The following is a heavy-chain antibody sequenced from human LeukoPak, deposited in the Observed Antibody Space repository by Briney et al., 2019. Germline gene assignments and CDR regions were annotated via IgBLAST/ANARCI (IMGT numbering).Heavy chain of an antibody. CDR3: ARGRGRAYSGYDYPACFDY. D-gene: IGHD5-12*01. CDR2: INHSGST. V-gene: IGHV4-34*01. CDR1: GGSFSGYY. J-gene: IGHJ4*02. Sequence: SETLSLTCAVYGGSFSGYYWSWIRQPPGKGLEWIGEINHSGSTNYNPSLKSRVTISVDTSKNQFSLKLSSVTAADTAVYYCARGRGRAYSGYDYPACFDYWGQGTLVTVSS.